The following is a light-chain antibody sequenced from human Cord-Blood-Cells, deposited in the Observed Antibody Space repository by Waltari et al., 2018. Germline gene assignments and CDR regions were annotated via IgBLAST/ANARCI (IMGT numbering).Light chain of an antibody. J-gene: IGLJ2*01. Sequence: QSALTQPASVSGSPGQSITISCTGTSSDVGSYNLVSWYQHHPGKAPKLMIYEGSKRPSGVAMRCSGSKSGNTAALTIPGRQAEDEADYYCCSYAGSSTFEVFGGGTKLT. CDR1: SSDVGSYNL. V-gene: IGLV2-23*01. CDR2: EGS. CDR3: CSYAGSSTFEV.